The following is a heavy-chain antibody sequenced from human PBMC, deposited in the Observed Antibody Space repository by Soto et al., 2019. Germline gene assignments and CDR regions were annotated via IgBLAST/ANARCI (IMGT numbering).Heavy chain of an antibody. CDR1: GDSISSTNW. CDR3: ARHNYYSNHYYYGMDV. J-gene: IGHJ6*02. CDR2: IYHDGST. Sequence: TCAVAGDSISSTNWWSWVRQVPGKGLEWIGEIYHDGSTYSNPSLRSRATMSVDKSKNQFSLKLTFVTAADTAVYYCARHNYYSNHYYYGMDVWGQGTTVTVSS. D-gene: IGHD4-4*01. V-gene: IGHV4-4*02.